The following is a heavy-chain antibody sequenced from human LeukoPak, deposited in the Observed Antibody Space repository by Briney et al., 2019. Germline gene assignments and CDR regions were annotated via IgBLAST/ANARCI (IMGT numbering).Heavy chain of an antibody. Sequence: GGSLRLSCAASGFTFSKYSMNWVRQAPGKGLEWVSSISTSSTYIYYADSMRGRFTVSRDNAKKSLYLQMSSLRAEDTAVYYCARPKTSGSYLYDYWGQGTLVTVSS. J-gene: IGHJ4*02. CDR3: ARPKTSGSYLYDY. CDR2: ISTSSTYI. D-gene: IGHD1-26*01. CDR1: GFTFSKYS. V-gene: IGHV3-21*01.